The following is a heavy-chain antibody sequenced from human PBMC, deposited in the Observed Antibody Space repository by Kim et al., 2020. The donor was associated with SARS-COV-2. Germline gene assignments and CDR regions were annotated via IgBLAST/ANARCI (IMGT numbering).Heavy chain of an antibody. J-gene: IGHJ4*02. Sequence: GGSLRLSCAASGFTFTSYYMHWVRQVPGKGLVWVSLINPDGSTTNYADSVKGRFTISRDNAKSTVYLQMNSLRAEDTAVYYCANYNNYGGYWGQGTLVTVSS. CDR1: GFTFTSYY. V-gene: IGHV3-74*01. CDR3: ANYNNYGGY. CDR2: INPDGSTT. D-gene: IGHD4-4*01.